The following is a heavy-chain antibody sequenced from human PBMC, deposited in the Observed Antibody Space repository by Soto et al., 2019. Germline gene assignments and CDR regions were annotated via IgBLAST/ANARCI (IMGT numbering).Heavy chain of an antibody. Sequence: SETLSLTCAVCGGSFSGYYWSWIRQPPGKGLEWIGEINHSGSTNYNPSLKSRVTISVDTSKNQFSLKLSSVTAADTAVYYCARGTVPAAAPHGGYYDYWGQGPLVTVST. D-gene: IGHD2-2*01. CDR1: GGSFSGYY. CDR2: INHSGST. J-gene: IGHJ4*02. V-gene: IGHV4-34*01. CDR3: ARGTVPAAAPHGGYYDY.